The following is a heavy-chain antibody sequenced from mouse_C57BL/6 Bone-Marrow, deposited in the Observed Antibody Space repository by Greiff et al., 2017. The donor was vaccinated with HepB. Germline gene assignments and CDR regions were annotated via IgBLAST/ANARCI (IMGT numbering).Heavy chain of an antibody. V-gene: IGHV1-81*01. Sequence: VKLQESGAELARPGASVKLSCKASGYTFTSYGISWVKQRTGQGLEWIGEIYPRSGNTYYNEKFKGKATLTADKSSSTAYMELRSLTSEDSAVYFCARSYYLYFDGWGQGATLTVAS. CDR2: IYPRSGNT. D-gene: IGHD2-10*01. CDR1: GYTFTSYG. CDR3: ARSYYLYFDG. J-gene: IGHJ2*01.